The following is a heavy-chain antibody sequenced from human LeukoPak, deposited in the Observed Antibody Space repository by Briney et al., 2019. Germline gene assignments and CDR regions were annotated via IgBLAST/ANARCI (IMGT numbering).Heavy chain of an antibody. D-gene: IGHD2-2*01. CDR2: IYYSGST. V-gene: IGHV4-39*01. Sequence: SETLSLTCTVSGGSISSSSYYWGWIRQPPGKGLEWIGSIYYSGSTYYNPSLKSRVTISVDTSKNQFSLKLSSVTAADTAVYYCAGLIQDIVVVPAALGDYWGQGTLVTVSS. CDR3: AGLIQDIVVVPAALGDY. J-gene: IGHJ4*02. CDR1: GGSISSSSYY.